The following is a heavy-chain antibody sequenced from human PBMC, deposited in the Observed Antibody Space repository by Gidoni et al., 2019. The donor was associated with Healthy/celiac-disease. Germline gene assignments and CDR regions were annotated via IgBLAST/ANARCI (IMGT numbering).Heavy chain of an antibody. CDR1: GGTFSSYT. V-gene: IGHV1-69*02. D-gene: IGHD6-6*01. CDR3: ARGGSSGGLLDY. CDR2: IIPILGIA. J-gene: IGHJ4*02. Sequence: QVQLVQSGAEVKKPGSSVKVSCQASGGTFSSYTISWVRQAPGQGLEWMGRIIPILGIANYAQKFQGRVTITADKSTSTAYMERSSLRSEDTAVYYCARGGSSGGLLDYWGQGTLVTVSS.